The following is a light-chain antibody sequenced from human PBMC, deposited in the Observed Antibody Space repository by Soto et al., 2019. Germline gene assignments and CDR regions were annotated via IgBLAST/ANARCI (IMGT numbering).Light chain of an antibody. CDR2: GAS. CDR3: QQYNNWPLT. CDR1: QSVSRN. V-gene: IGKV3-15*01. J-gene: IGKJ4*01. Sequence: EIVMTQSPDTLSVSPGGRATLSCRASQSVSRNLEWYQQKPGQAPTLLIYGASPRATVIPARFSGSGSGTEFTLTISSLQSEYFAVYYCQQYNNWPLTVGGGTKVDSK.